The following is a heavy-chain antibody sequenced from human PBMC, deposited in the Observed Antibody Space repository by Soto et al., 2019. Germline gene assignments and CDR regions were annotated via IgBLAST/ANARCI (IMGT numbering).Heavy chain of an antibody. V-gene: IGHV4-59*01. J-gene: IGHJ5*02. CDR1: GGSISPYY. Sequence: PSETLSLTCIVSGGSISPYYWTWIRQPPGKGLEWIGYIYYSGSTNYNPSLKSRVTISVDTSKNQFSLKLSSVTAADTAVYYCARGGYCSSTSCLPKIFDPWGQGTLVTVSS. CDR2: IYYSGST. D-gene: IGHD2-2*01. CDR3: ARGGYCSSTSCLPKIFDP.